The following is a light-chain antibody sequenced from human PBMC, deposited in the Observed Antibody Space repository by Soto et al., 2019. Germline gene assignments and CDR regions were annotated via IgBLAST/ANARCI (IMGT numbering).Light chain of an antibody. CDR2: DAS. Sequence: EIVLTQSPATLSLSPGERATLSCRASQSVSNYLAWYQQKPGQAPRLLIYDASNRATGIPARFSSSGCGTDFTLTISSLEPEDYTVYYCQQRRNWPRRTLGGGTNVEIK. V-gene: IGKV3-11*01. CDR1: QSVSNY. CDR3: QQRRNWPRRT. J-gene: IGKJ4*01.